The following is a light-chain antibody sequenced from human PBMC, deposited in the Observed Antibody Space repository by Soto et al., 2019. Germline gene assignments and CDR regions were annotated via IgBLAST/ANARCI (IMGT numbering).Light chain of an antibody. J-gene: IGKJ1*01. V-gene: IGKV1-9*01. Sequence: DIQLTQSPSFLSASVGDRVTIACRASQDIKSYLAWYQQKPGKAPKLLIYPASTLQSGVPSRFSGSGSGTEFTLTISSLQPEDFATYHCQQSYGTPKTFGQGTKVDIK. CDR1: QDIKSY. CDR2: PAS. CDR3: QQSYGTPKT.